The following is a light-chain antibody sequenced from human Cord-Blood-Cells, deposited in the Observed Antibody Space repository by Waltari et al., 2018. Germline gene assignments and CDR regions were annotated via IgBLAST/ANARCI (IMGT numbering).Light chain of an antibody. CDR2: DVS. J-gene: IGLJ1*01. V-gene: IGLV2-14*01. CDR3: SSYTSSSTNV. Sequence: QSALTQPASVSGSPGQSITIPCTGTSSDVGGYNYVSWYQRHPGKAPKLRIYDVSNLPSGFTNRFSGSKSENTASLTISGLQTEDESDYYCSSYTSSSTNVFGTGTKVTVL. CDR1: SSDVGGYNY.